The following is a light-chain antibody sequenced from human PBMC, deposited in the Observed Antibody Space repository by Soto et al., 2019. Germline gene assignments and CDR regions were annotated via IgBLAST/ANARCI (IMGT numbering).Light chain of an antibody. V-gene: IGKV2-28*01. CDR2: LGS. J-gene: IGKJ1*01. CDR3: MQPLHTPWT. Sequence: VVSLSPLSLPVTPGEPSSISYRFSQSLLHSNGYNNLEWYLQKSGQSPQLLIYLGSTRASGVPDRFNGSGSGTDFTLKIRRVEAEDVGVYYCMQPLHTPWTFGQGTKVDIK. CDR1: QSLLHSNGYNN.